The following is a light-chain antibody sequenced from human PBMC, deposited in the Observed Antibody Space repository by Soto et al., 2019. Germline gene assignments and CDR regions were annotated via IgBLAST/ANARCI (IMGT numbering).Light chain of an antibody. V-gene: IGKV3-11*01. CDR2: DAS. CDR3: QQRSNWPPA. CDR1: QSVNSY. J-gene: IGKJ4*01. Sequence: EIVLTQSPATLSLSPGERANLSCRASQSVNSYLAWYQQKPGQGPRLLIYDASNRATGIPARFSGSGSGTDFTLPISSLKPEDLAVYYCQQRSNWPPAFGGGTKVEIK.